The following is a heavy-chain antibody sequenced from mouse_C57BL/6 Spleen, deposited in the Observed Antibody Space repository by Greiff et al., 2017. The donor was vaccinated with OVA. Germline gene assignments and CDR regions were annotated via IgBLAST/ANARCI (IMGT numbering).Heavy chain of an antibody. CDR1: GYSFTSYY. D-gene: IGHD2-5*01. V-gene: IGHV1-66*01. CDR3: ARRYSNYEYFDV. CDR2: IYPGSGNT. Sequence: VQGVESGPELVKPGASVKISCKASGYSFTSYYIHWVKQRPGQGLEWIGWIYPGSGNTKYNEKFKGKATLTADTSSSTAYMQLSSLTSEDSAVYYCARRYSNYEYFDVWGTGTTVTVSS. J-gene: IGHJ1*03.